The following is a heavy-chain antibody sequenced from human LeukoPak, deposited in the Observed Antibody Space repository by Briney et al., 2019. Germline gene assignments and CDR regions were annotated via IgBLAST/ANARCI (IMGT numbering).Heavy chain of an antibody. CDR3: ARKRITISLPGLNAFDI. CDR1: GGTFSSYA. J-gene: IGHJ3*02. D-gene: IGHD3-9*01. Sequence: VASVKVSCKASGGTFSSYAISWVRQAPGQGLEWMGGIIPIFGTANYAQKFQGRVTITADESTSTAYMELSSLRSEDTAVYYCARKRITISLPGLNAFDIWGQGTMVTVSS. CDR2: IIPIFGTA. V-gene: IGHV1-69*01.